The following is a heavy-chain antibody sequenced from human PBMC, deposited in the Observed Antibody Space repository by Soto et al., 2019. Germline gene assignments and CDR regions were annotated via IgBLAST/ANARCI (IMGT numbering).Heavy chain of an antibody. CDR3: ARGGKYYYDSSGYYPPCYYYGMDV. J-gene: IGHJ6*02. CDR1: GGTFSSYA. V-gene: IGHV1-69*06. CDR2: IIPIFGTA. Sequence: GASVKVSCKASGGTFSSYAISWVRQAPGQGLEWMGGIIPIFGTANYAQKFQGRVTITADKSTSTAYMELSSLRSEDTAVYYCARGGKYYYDSSGYYPPCYYYGMDVWGQGTTVTVSS. D-gene: IGHD3-22*01.